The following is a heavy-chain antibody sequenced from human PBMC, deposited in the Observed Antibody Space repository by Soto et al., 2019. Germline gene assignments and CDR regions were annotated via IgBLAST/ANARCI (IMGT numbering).Heavy chain of an antibody. D-gene: IGHD3-3*01. CDR3: ARLYVLRFLEWSYSYYYMDV. CDR1: GFTFSSYA. CDR2: INGGGGST. Sequence: GGSLRLSCAASGFTFSSYAMSWVRQAPGKGLEWVSNINGGGGSTYYVDSVKGRFTISRDNAKNSLYLQMNSLRAEDTAVYYCARLYVLRFLEWSYSYYYMDVWGKGTTVTVSS. V-gene: IGHV3-23*01. J-gene: IGHJ6*03.